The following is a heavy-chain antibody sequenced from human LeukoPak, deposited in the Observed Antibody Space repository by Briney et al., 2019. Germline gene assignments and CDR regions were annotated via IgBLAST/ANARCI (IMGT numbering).Heavy chain of an antibody. V-gene: IGHV1-18*01. CDR3: AREYCRGGSCYNVDY. J-gene: IGHJ4*02. Sequence: ASVKVSCKASGYTFSSYGISWVRQAPGQGVEWMGWISTSNGNTNYAQKLQGRVTMTTDTCTNTAYMELRSLRFDDTAVYYCAREYCRGGSCYNVDYWGQGTLVTVSS. D-gene: IGHD2-15*01. CDR2: ISTSNGNT. CDR1: GYTFSSYG.